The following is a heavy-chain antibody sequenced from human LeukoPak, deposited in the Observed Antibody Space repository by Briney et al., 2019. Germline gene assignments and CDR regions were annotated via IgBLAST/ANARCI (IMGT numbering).Heavy chain of an antibody. CDR3: AKTYGSGSYYDNWFDP. J-gene: IGHJ5*02. CDR1: GFTFISYA. V-gene: IGHV3-23*01. D-gene: IGHD3-10*01. CDR2: ISCSGGST. Sequence: GGSLRLSCAASGFTFISYAMSRVRQAPWKGLVWVSAISCSGGSTYYADSVRGRFTISRHNSKNPLYLQMNSLRAEDTGVYYCAKTYGSGSYYDNWFDPWGQGTLVTVSS.